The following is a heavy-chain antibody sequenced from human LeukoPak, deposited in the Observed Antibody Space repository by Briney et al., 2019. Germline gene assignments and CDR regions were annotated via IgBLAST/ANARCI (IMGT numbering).Heavy chain of an antibody. V-gene: IGHV4-31*03. CDR2: IYYSGST. CDR1: GGSISSGGYY. Sequence: SGTLSLTCTVSGGSISSGGYYWSWIRQHPGKGLEWIGYIYYSGSTYYNPSLKSRVTISVDTSKNQFSLKLSSVTAADTAVYYCARDRLGGDLDYWGQGTLVTVSS. D-gene: IGHD3-16*01. CDR3: ARDRLGGDLDY. J-gene: IGHJ4*02.